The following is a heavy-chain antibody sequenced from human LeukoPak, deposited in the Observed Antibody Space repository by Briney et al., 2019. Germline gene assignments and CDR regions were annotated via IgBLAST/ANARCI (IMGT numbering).Heavy chain of an antibody. V-gene: IGHV3-23*01. CDR1: GFTFSSYA. D-gene: IGHD2-15*01. CDR2: ISGSGGNT. Sequence: PGGSLRLSCAASGFTFSSYAMSWVRQAPGRRLEWVSSISGSGGNTYYADSVKGRFTISRDNSKNTLYLQMNSLRAEDTAVYYCAKDQYCSGGSCSEGFDYWGQGTLVTVSS. J-gene: IGHJ4*02. CDR3: AKDQYCSGGSCSEGFDY.